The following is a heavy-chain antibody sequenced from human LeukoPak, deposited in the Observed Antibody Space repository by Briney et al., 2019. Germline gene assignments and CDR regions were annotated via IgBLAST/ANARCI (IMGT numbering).Heavy chain of an antibody. CDR1: GFTFRNYG. CDR3: APLAATTDY. CDR2: ISASGGGT. D-gene: IGHD5-12*01. J-gene: IGHJ4*02. V-gene: IGHV3-23*01. Sequence: GRSLRLSCAASGFTFRNYGMHWVRQAPGKGLEWVSSISASGGGTYYADSVKGRFTISRDTSKNTLYLQMNSLRAEDTAVYYCAPLAATTDYWGQGTLVTVSS.